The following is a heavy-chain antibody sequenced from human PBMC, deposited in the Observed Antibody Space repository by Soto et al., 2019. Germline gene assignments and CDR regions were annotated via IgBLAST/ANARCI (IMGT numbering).Heavy chain of an antibody. J-gene: IGHJ5*02. V-gene: IGHV1-2*04. D-gene: IGHD2-15*01. Sequence: ASVKVSCKASGYTFTGYYMHWVRQAPGQGLEWMGWINPNSGGTNYAQKFQGWVTISVDKSKNQFSLKLSSVTAADTAVYYCARDYCSGGSCYSGWFDPWGQGTLVTVSS. CDR1: GYTFTGYY. CDR3: ARDYCSGGSCYSGWFDP. CDR2: INPNSGGT.